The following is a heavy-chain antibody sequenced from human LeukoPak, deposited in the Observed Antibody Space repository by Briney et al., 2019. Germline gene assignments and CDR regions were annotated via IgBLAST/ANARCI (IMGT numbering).Heavy chain of an antibody. D-gene: IGHD3-3*01. CDR1: GFTFSSYA. V-gene: IGHV3-23*01. J-gene: IGHJ4*02. CDR2: ISGSGGST. CDR3: AKAVLRFLEWLPYDY. Sequence: RPGGSLRLSCAASGFTFSSYAMSWVRQAPGKGLEWVSAISGSGGSTYYADSVKGRFTISRDNSKNTLYLQMNSLRAEDTAVYYCAKAVLRFLEWLPYDYWGQGTLVTVSS.